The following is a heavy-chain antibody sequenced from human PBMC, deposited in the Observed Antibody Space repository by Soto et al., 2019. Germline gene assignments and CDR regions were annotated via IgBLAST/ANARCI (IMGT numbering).Heavy chain of an antibody. CDR1: GGSITSGNYY. V-gene: IGHV4-31*03. D-gene: IGHD2-15*01. CDR2: IYYSGRT. J-gene: IGHJ5*02. CDR3: ERSCSGGRCYDWFDH. Sequence: SETLSLTCTVSGGSITSGNYYWSWIRQHPGKGLEWIGHIYYSGRTYYNPSLKSRVTISLDMSKNQFSLKLSSVTAADTTLYYCERSCSGGRCYDWFDHWGQGTLVTVSA.